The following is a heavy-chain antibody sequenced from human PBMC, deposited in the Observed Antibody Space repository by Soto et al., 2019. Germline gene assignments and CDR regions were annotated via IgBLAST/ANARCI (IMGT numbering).Heavy chain of an antibody. D-gene: IGHD6-19*01. V-gene: IGHV3-33*01. Sequence: GGSLRLSCAASGFTFSSYGMHWVRQAPGKGLEWVAVIWYDGSNKYYADSVKGRFTISRDNSKNTLYLQMNSLRAEDTAVYYCARTGDSSGWRGDAFDIWGQGTMVTVSS. CDR1: GFTFSSYG. J-gene: IGHJ3*02. CDR2: IWYDGSNK. CDR3: ARTGDSSGWRGDAFDI.